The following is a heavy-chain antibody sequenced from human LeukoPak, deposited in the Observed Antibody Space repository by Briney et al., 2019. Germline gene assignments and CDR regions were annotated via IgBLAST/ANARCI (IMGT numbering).Heavy chain of an antibody. D-gene: IGHD5-12*01. J-gene: IGHJ5*02. Sequence: ASETLSLTCTVSGSSIGSYYWSWIRQPPGKGLEWIGHISYSGSTNYNPSLKSRVTISVDTSKNQFSLKLSSVTAADTAVYYCARGGSGYALNWFDPWGQGTLVTVSS. CDR1: GSSIGSYY. CDR2: ISYSGST. V-gene: IGHV4-59*01. CDR3: ARGGSGYALNWFDP.